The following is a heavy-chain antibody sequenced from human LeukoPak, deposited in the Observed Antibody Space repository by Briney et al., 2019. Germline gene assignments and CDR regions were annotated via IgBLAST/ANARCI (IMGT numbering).Heavy chain of an antibody. CDR1: GFSFSGHW. CDR2: ISPTGSTT. V-gene: IGHV3-74*01. CDR3: ARGPNSNWSGLDF. J-gene: IGHJ4*02. Sequence: GGSLRLSCTASGFSFSGHWMHWAHQLPGKGLVWVSRISPTGSTTSYADSVKGRFTVSRDNAKNTLYLQVNNLRAEDTAVYYCARGPNSNWSGLDFWGQGTLLTVSS. D-gene: IGHD6-6*01.